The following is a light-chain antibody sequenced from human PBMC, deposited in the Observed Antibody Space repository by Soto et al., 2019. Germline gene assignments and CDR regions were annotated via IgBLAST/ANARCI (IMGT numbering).Light chain of an antibody. CDR3: QQRSNWPST. CDR1: QSVSSY. V-gene: IGKV3-11*01. J-gene: IGKJ4*01. CDR2: DSS. Sequence: EIVLTQSPATLSLSPGERATLSCRASQSVSSYLAWYQQKPGQAPRLLIYDSSNRATGIPARFSGSGSGTAFTLTISSLAPEDFAVYYCQQRSNWPSTFGGGTKVEIK.